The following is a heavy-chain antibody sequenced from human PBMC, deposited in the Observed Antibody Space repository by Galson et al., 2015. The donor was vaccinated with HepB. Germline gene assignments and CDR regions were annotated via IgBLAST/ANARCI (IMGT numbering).Heavy chain of an antibody. CDR3: ARATEYSSSSVY. V-gene: IGHV3-21*01. CDR1: GFTFSSYS. J-gene: IGHJ4*02. D-gene: IGHD6-6*01. Sequence: SLRLSCAASGFTFSSYSMNWVRQAPGKGLEWVSSISSSSSYIYYADSVKGRFTISRDNAKNSLYLQMNSLRAEDTAVNYCARATEYSSSSVYWGQGTLVTVSS. CDR2: ISSSSSYI.